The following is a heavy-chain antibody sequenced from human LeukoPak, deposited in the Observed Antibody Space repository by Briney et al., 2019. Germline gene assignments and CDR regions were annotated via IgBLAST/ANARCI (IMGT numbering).Heavy chain of an antibody. D-gene: IGHD1-7*01. CDR1: GGSISGSSYY. J-gene: IGHJ1*01. Sequence: SETLSLTCTVSGGSISGSSYYWGWIRQPPGKGLEWIGTIYYRGNTYYNPSLKSRVSISVDTSKNQFSLSLRSVTAADTAVYYCARVEGTMGWSEHFLHWGQGTLVTVSS. V-gene: IGHV4-39*07. CDR2: IYYRGNT. CDR3: ARVEGTMGWSEHFLH.